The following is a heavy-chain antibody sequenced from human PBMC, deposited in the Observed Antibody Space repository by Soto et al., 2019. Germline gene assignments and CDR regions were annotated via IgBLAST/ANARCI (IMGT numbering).Heavy chain of an antibody. CDR3: SRDYYGPGPD. V-gene: IGHV3-7*04. Sequence: EVQLVESGGGLVQPGGSLRLSCVASGLTLSRDWMSWVRQAPGKGLEWVANIKEDGGKTYYLDSVKGTFTISRENAKNSVYLQMNSLRVEDTAVYYCSRDYYGPGPDWGQGTLVIVSS. CDR1: GLTLSRDW. J-gene: IGHJ4*02. CDR2: IKEDGGKT. D-gene: IGHD3-22*01.